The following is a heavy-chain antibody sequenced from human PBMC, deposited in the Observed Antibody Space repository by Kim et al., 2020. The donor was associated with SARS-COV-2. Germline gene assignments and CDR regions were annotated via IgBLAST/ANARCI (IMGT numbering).Heavy chain of an antibody. CDR3: VGSSGRYYYYYYGMDV. Sequence: SLKSRVTISVDKSKNQFSLKLSSVTAADTAVYYCVGSSGRYYYYYYGMDVWGQGTTVTVSS. D-gene: IGHD6-6*01. V-gene: IGHV4-61*05. J-gene: IGHJ6*02.